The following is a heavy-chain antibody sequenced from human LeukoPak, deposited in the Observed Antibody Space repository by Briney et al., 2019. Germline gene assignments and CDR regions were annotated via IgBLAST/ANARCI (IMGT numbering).Heavy chain of an antibody. D-gene: IGHD6-13*01. J-gene: IGHJ3*02. V-gene: IGHV3-33*08. CDR1: GFTFSSYA. CDR2: IWYDGSNK. CDR3: ARDPSSSSWYEGHDAFDI. Sequence: PGGSLRLSCAASGFTFSSYAMSWVRQAPGKGLEWVAVIWYDGSNKYYADSVKGRFTISRDNSKNTLYLQMNSLRAEDTAVYYCARDPSSSSWYEGHDAFDIWGQGTMVTVSS.